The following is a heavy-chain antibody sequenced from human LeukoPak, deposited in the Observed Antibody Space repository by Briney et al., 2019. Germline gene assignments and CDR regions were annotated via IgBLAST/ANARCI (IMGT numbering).Heavy chain of an antibody. V-gene: IGHV4-59*08. CDR1: AGSFSGYY. Sequence: PSETLSLTCAVYAGSFSGYYWSWIRQPPGKGLEWIGYIYYSGSTNYNPPLKSRVTISVDTSKSQFSLKLSSVTAADTAVYYCARLRVYCSGGSCYSNWFDPWGQGTLVTVSS. CDR3: ARLRVYCSGGSCYSNWFDP. CDR2: IYYSGST. J-gene: IGHJ5*02. D-gene: IGHD2-15*01.